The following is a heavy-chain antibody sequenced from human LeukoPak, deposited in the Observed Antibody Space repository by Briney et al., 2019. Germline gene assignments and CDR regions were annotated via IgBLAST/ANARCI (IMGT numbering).Heavy chain of an antibody. CDR1: GYTFTSYG. Sequence: ASVKVSCKASGYTFTSYGISWVRQAPGQGLEWMGWISAYNGNTNYAQKFQGRVTMTTDTSTSTAYMELRSLRSDDTAVYYCARAPARDEFGVVTPWGQGTLVTVSS. J-gene: IGHJ5*02. CDR2: ISAYNGNT. CDR3: ARAPARDEFGVVTP. V-gene: IGHV1-18*01. D-gene: IGHD3-3*01.